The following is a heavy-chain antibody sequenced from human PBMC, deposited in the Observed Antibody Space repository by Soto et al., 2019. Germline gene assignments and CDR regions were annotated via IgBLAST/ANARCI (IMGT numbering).Heavy chain of an antibody. Sequence: ASVKVSCKASGYTFRSYGISWVRQAPGQGLEWVGWISAYNGDTHYAPKFQDRITLTTETSTDTAYMELRGLRLDDTAVYYCARDWSRYYDNSALIWFYWGQGSLVTVSS. CDR3: ARDWSRYYDNSALIWFY. CDR1: GYTFRSYG. D-gene: IGHD3-22*01. J-gene: IGHJ4*02. V-gene: IGHV1-18*04. CDR2: ISAYNGDT.